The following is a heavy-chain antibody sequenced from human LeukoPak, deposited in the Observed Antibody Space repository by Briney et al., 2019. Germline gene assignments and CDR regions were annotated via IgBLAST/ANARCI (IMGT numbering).Heavy chain of an antibody. CDR3: ARTLRYFDSYDY. CDR1: GFTFTSHS. D-gene: IGHD3-9*01. CDR2: ISTSSSTI. Sequence: GGSLRLSCAASGFTFTSHSFNWVRQAPGKGLEWVSYISTSSSTIYYTDSVRGRFTISRDNAKNSLYLQMNSLRAEDTAVYYCARTLRYFDSYDYWGQGTLVTVSS. V-gene: IGHV3-48*01. J-gene: IGHJ4*02.